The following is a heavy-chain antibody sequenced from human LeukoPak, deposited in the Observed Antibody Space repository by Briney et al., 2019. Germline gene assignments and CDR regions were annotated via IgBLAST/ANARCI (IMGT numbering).Heavy chain of an antibody. CDR2: IYYSGST. V-gene: IGHV4-39*07. CDR3: ARFEVVAGSFWFDP. D-gene: IGHD6-19*01. J-gene: IGHJ5*02. CDR1: GGSISSSSYY. Sequence: SETLSLTCTVSGGSISSSSYYWGWIRQPPGKGLEWIGSIYYSGSTYYNPSLKGRVTISVDTSKNQFSLNLSSVTAADTALYYCARFEVVAGSFWFDPWGQGTLVTVSS.